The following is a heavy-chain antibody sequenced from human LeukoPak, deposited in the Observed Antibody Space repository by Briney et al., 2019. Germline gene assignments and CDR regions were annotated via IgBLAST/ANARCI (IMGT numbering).Heavy chain of an antibody. V-gene: IGHV3-15*01. CDR1: GFTFSNAW. CDR3: TTDWTLGTY. D-gene: IGHD3/OR15-3a*01. Sequence: GGSLRLSCAASGFTFSNAWMSWVRQAPGKGLEWVGRIKSKTAGGTTDYAAPVNGSFTILRDDLKNTLYLQMNSLRSEDTAVYYCTTDWTLGTYWGQGTLVTVSS. CDR2: IKSKTAGGTT. J-gene: IGHJ4*02.